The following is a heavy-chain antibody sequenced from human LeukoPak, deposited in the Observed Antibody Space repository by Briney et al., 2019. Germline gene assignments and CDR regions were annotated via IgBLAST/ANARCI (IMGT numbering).Heavy chain of an antibody. CDR3: ARGPSSQFRTDY. CDR2: IWYDGSNK. CDR1: GFTFSSYG. Sequence: GGSLRLSCAASGFTFSSYGMHWVRQAPGKGLEWVAVIWYDGSNKYYADSVKGRFTISRDNAKNSLYLQMNGLRAEDTAVYYCARGPSSQFRTDYWGQGTLVTVSS. D-gene: IGHD2-2*01. V-gene: IGHV3-33*01. J-gene: IGHJ4*02.